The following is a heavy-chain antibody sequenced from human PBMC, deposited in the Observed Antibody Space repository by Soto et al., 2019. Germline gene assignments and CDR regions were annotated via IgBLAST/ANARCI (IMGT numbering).Heavy chain of an antibody. CDR2: ISSSSSTI. J-gene: IGHJ5*02. CDR3: ASEGGNLSWCDP. CDR1: GFTFSSYS. D-gene: IGHD2-15*01. Sequence: EVQLVESGGGLVQPGGSLRLSCAASGFTFSSYSMNWVRQAPGKGLEWVSYISSSSSTIYYADSVKGRFTISRDNATNSMYLQMMRLRDEDTAVYYGASEGGNLSWCDPWGQGTLVTVSS. V-gene: IGHV3-48*02.